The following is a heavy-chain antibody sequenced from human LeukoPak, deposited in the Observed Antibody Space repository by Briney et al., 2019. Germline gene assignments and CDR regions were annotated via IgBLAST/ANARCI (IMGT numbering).Heavy chain of an antibody. CDR2: IFDGETT. Sequence: SETLSLTCSVSGGSISNGDYYWGWIRQAPGKGLEWIGSIFDGETTHYNPSLKNRATISVDTSKNQFSLKLTSVTAADATMYYCARQLPTAAADTRRYFDYWGQGTVVTVSS. D-gene: IGHD6-25*01. V-gene: IGHV4-39*07. CDR3: ARQLPTAAADTRRYFDY. CDR1: GGSISNGDYY. J-gene: IGHJ4*01.